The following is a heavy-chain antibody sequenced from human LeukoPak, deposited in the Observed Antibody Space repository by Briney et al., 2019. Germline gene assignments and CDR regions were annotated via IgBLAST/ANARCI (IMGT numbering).Heavy chain of an antibody. J-gene: IGHJ5*02. D-gene: IGHD6-13*01. V-gene: IGHV3-11*06. Sequence: GGSLRLSCAASGFTFSDSYMSWIRQAPGKGLEWVSSISSSSSYIYYADSVKGRFTISRDNAKNSLYLQMNSLRAEDTAVYYCARVQARIAAANDWFDPWGQGTLVTVSS. CDR1: GFTFSDSY. CDR3: ARVQARIAAANDWFDP. CDR2: ISSSSSYI.